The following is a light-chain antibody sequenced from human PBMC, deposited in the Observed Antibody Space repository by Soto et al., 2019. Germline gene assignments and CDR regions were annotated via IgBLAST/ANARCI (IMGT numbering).Light chain of an antibody. CDR1: SSDVGGYNY. Sequence: QSVLTQPHSASGSPGQSVTISCTGTSSDVGGYNYVSWYQQHPGKAPQLMIYEVTKRPSGVPDRFSGSKSGNTASLTVSGLQAEVDADYYGISYAGSNNFVFGTGTKFTVL. V-gene: IGLV2-8*01. J-gene: IGLJ1*01. CDR3: ISYAGSNNFV. CDR2: EVT.